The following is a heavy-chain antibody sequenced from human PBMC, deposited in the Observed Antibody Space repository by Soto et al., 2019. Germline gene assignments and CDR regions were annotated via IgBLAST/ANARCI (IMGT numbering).Heavy chain of an antibody. J-gene: IGHJ4*02. V-gene: IGHV3-30-3*01. CDR1: GFTFSSYA. D-gene: IGHD3-16*01. Sequence: QVQLVESGGGVVQPGRSLRLSCAASGFTFSSYAMHWVRQAPGKGLEWVAVISYDGSNKYYADSVKGRFTISRDNSKNPLYLQMNSLIAEDKAAYYCASVWVCSSDFDYWGQGTLVTVAS. CDR3: ASVWVCSSDFDY. CDR2: ISYDGSNK.